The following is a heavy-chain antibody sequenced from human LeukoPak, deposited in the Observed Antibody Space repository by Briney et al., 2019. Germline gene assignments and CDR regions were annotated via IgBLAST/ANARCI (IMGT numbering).Heavy chain of an antibody. J-gene: IGHJ3*02. D-gene: IGHD2/OR15-2a*01. V-gene: IGHV3-23*01. CDR2: TGLNSVNT. CDR3: ARDFNSNTFDM. CDR1: GFTFSRHA. Sequence: PGGSLRLSCAASGFTFSRHAMSWVRQAPGKGLEWVSTTGLNSVNTLCAESVQGRFTISRDNSKNTLDLQMDNLRAEDTAIYYCARDFNSNTFDMWGQGTTVAVSS.